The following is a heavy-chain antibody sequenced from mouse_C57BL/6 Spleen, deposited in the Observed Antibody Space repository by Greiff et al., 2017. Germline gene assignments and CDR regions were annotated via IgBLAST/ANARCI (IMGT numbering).Heavy chain of an antibody. D-gene: IGHD1-1*01. V-gene: IGHV6-3*01. J-gene: IGHJ1*03. Sequence: EVKLVESGGGLVQPGGSMKLSCVASGFTFSNYWMNWVRQSPEKGLEWVAQIRLKSDNDATHYAESVKGRFTISRDDSKSSVYMQMNHLRAEDTGIYYCTVGYGSPWYFDVWGTGTTVTVSS. CDR1: GFTFSNYW. CDR2: IRLKSDNDAT. CDR3: TVGYGSPWYFDV.